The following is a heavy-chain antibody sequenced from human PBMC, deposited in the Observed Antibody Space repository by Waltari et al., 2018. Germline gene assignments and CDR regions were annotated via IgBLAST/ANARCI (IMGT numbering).Heavy chain of an antibody. Sequence: QVQLQESGPGLVKPSQTLSLTCTVSGGSISSGSYYWSWIRQPAGKGLEWIGRIYTSGSTNYNPSLKSRVTISVDTSKNQFSRKLSSVTAADTAVYYCARELMTTVTTSALGYFDLWGRGTLVTVSS. CDR2: IYTSGST. CDR1: GGSISSGSYY. D-gene: IGHD4-17*01. CDR3: ARELMTTVTTSALGYFDL. V-gene: IGHV4-61*02. J-gene: IGHJ2*01.